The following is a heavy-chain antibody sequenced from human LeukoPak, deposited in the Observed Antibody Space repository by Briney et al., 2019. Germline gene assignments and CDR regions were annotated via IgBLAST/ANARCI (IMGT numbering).Heavy chain of an antibody. Sequence: PGGSLRLSCAASGFTFSTYAVNWVRQAPGKGLEWVSAISGSGGSTYYADSVKGRFTISRDNSKNTLYLQMNSLRAEDTAVYYCAKIPVRYYDFWSGYPSSWFDPWGQGTLVTVSS. D-gene: IGHD3-3*01. V-gene: IGHV3-23*01. CDR1: GFTFSTYA. CDR3: AKIPVRYYDFWSGYPSSWFDP. J-gene: IGHJ5*02. CDR2: ISGSGGST.